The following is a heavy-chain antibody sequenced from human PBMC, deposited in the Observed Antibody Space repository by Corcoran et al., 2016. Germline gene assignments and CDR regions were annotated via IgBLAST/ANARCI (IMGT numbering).Heavy chain of an antibody. Sequence: EVQRVESGGGLVKPGGSLRRSCAASGFTFSSYSMNWVRQAPGKGLEWVLSISSSSSYIYYADSVKGRFTISRDNAKNSLYLQMNSLRAEDTAVYYCARALDTAIFFDYWGQGTLVTVSS. CDR2: ISSSSSYI. J-gene: IGHJ4*02. CDR1: GFTFSSYS. D-gene: IGHD5-18*01. CDR3: ARALDTAIFFDY. V-gene: IGHV3-21*01.